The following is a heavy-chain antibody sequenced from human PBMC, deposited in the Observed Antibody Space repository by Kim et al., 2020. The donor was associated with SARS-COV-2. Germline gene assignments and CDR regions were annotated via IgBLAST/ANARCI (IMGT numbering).Heavy chain of an antibody. D-gene: IGHD3-10*01. Sequence: GGSLRLSCAASGFTSSSYWMSWVRQAPGKGLEWVANIKQDGSEKYYVGSVKGRFTISRDNAKNSLYLQMNSLRAEDTAVYYCAREIIRGSGWFDPWGQGTLVTVSS. V-gene: IGHV3-7*01. CDR2: IKQDGSEK. CDR1: GFTSSSYW. CDR3: AREIIRGSGWFDP. J-gene: IGHJ5*02.